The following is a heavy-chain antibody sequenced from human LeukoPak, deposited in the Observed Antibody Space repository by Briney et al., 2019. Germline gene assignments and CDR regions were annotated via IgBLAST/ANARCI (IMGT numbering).Heavy chain of an antibody. CDR2: TSGSGGST. J-gene: IGHJ4*02. CDR3: AKDLAVAGTRNWDRGLDY. CDR1: GFTFSSYA. D-gene: IGHD6-19*01. Sequence: GASLRLSCAASGFTFSSYAMSWVRQAPGKGLEWVSATSGSGGSTYYADSVKGRFTISRDNSKNTLYLQMNSLRAEDTAVYYCAKDLAVAGTRNWDRGLDYWGQGTLVTVSS. V-gene: IGHV3-23*01.